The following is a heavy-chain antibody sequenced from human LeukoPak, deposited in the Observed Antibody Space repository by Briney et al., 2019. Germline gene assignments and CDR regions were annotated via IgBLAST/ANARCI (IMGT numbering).Heavy chain of an antibody. Sequence: NPGGSLRLSCAASGFTFSDYYMSWIRQAPGKGLEWVSYISSSGSTIYYADSVKGRFTISRDNAKNSLYLQMNSLRAEDTAVYYCARDVSPDGDYGDPYDAFDIWGQGTMVTVSS. CDR1: GFTFSDYY. D-gene: IGHD4-17*01. J-gene: IGHJ3*02. V-gene: IGHV3-11*01. CDR2: ISSSGSTI. CDR3: ARDVSPDGDYGDPYDAFDI.